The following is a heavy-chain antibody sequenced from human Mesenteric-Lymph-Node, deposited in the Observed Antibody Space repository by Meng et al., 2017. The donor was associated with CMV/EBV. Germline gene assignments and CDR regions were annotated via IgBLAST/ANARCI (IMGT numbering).Heavy chain of an antibody. D-gene: IGHD2-2*01. J-gene: IGHJ2*01. V-gene: IGHV1-69*06. CDR2: IIPILGTS. CDR1: TFSSNV. Sequence: TFSSNVCTWVRQVPGQGLEWMGGIIPILGTSNSAQMFQGRVTITADKSTSTAYMELSSLRFDDTAVYYCASNSRYCSSISCANWYFDFWGRGTLVTVSS. CDR3: ASNSRYCSSISCANWYFDF.